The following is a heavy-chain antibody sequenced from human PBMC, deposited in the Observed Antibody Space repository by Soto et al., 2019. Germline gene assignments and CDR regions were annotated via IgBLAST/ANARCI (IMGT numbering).Heavy chain of an antibody. CDR2: ISSSSSYI. CDR3: ARSMVRGVIDSGFGY. Sequence: EVQLVESGGGLVKPGGSLRLSCAASGFTFSSYSMNWVRQAPGKGLEWVSSISSSSSYIYYADSVKGRFTISRDNAKNSLYLQMNSLRAEDTAVYYCARSMVRGVIDSGFGYWGQGTLVTVSS. J-gene: IGHJ4*02. V-gene: IGHV3-21*01. CDR1: GFTFSSYS. D-gene: IGHD3-10*01.